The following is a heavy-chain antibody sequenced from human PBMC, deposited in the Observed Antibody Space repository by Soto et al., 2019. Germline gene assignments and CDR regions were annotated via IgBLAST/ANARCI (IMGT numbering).Heavy chain of an antibody. CDR2: IYHSGNT. J-gene: IGHJ4*02. CDR1: GYSITNGYY. D-gene: IGHD3-3*02. CDR3: ARVKLAGRDSFHD. Sequence: PSETLSLTCAVSGYSITNGYYWGWIRQPPGKGLEWIGSIYHSGNTYYSPSLKSRVTLSIDTSKNQFSLKLRSVTAADTAMYYCARVKLAGRDSFHDWGQGTLVTVSS. V-gene: IGHV4-38-2*01.